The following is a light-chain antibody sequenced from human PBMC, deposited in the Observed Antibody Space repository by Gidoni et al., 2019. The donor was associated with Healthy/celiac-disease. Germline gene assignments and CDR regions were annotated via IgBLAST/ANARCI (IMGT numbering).Light chain of an antibody. Sequence: DIVMTQSPDSLAVSLGERATINCKSSQSVLYSSNNKNYLAWYQQKPGQPPKLLIYLASTRESGVPDRFSGSGSRTDFTLTISSLQAEDVAVYYCQQYYRTPLTFGPGTKVDIK. CDR1: QSVLYSSNNKNY. CDR2: LAS. J-gene: IGKJ3*01. V-gene: IGKV4-1*01. CDR3: QQYYRTPLT.